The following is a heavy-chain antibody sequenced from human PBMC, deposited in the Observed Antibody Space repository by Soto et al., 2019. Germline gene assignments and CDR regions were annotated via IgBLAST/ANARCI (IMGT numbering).Heavy chain of an antibody. CDR1: GFTFTDSY. CDR3: ARERFTVIVEVIPWGMDV. CDR2: INPNSGDT. J-gene: IGHJ6*02. D-gene: IGHD3-22*01. V-gene: IGHV1-2*02. Sequence: ASVKVSFKASGFTFTDSYMHWVRQAPGQGLEWMGWINPNSGDTNEAQKFQGRVTMTRDTSISTVYMELSRLRSDDTAVYYCARERFTVIVEVIPWGMDVWGQGTTVTVSS.